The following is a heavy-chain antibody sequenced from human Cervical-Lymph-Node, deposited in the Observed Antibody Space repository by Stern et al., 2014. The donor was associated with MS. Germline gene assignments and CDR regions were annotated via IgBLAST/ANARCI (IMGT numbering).Heavy chain of an antibody. J-gene: IGHJ3*02. CDR3: ARDFNVFDI. Sequence: QVQLQESGPGLVKPSETLSLTCTVSGGSVSSDNYYWRWIRKPPGKGLEWIGYVDSTGSTDYNPFLKSRVVISVDTSKNQFSLKVNSVTAADTAVYYCARDFNVFDIRGQGTMVTVSS. V-gene: IGHV4-61*01. CDR1: GGSVSSDNYY. CDR2: VDSTGST.